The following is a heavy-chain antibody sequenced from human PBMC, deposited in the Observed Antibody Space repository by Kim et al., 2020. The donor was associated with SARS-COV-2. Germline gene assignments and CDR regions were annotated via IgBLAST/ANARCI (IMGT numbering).Heavy chain of an antibody. CDR1: GFTVSSNY. V-gene: IGHV3-66*02. D-gene: IGHD3-22*01. J-gene: IGHJ4*02. Sequence: GGSLRLSCAASGFTVSSNYMSWVRQAPGKGLEWVSVIYSGGSTYYADSVKGRFTISRDNSKNTLYLQMNSLRAEDTAVYYCAREYYYDSSGYYSSYFDYWGQGTLVTVSS. CDR3: AREYYYDSSGYYSSYFDY. CDR2: IYSGGST.